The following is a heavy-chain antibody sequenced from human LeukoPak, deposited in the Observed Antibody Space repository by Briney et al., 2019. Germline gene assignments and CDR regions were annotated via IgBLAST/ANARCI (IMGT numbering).Heavy chain of an antibody. V-gene: IGHV4-61*01. Sequence: PETLSLTCTVSGDSVSSGYNYWSWIRQPPGKGLEWIGHIYYTGSTNYNPSLKSRVTVSVDTSKNQFSLKLNSVTAAGTAVYYCARGPLRGWFDPWGQGTLVTVSS. CDR1: GDSVSSGYNY. J-gene: IGHJ5*02. CDR3: ARGPLRGWFDP. CDR2: IYYTGST.